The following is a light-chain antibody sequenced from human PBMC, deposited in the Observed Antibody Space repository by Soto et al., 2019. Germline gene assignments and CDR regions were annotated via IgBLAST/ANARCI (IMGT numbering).Light chain of an antibody. CDR1: SSDVGAYNY. J-gene: IGLJ1*01. V-gene: IGLV2-14*01. CDR3: SSYTSATTYV. CDR2: DVS. Sequence: QSVLSQPASVSGSRGRSITISCTGTSSDVGAYNYDSWYQQYPGEAPKVIIYDVSHRPAGVSNRFSGSKSGNTASLTISGLQTQDEADYYCSSYTSATTYVFGTGTKVTVL.